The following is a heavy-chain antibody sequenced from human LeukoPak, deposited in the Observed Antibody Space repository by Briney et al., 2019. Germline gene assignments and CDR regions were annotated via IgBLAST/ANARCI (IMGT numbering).Heavy chain of an antibody. D-gene: IGHD3-22*01. CDR1: GGSFSGYY. Sequence: SETLSLTCAVYGGSFSGYYWSWIRQPPGKGLEWIGEINHSGSTNYNPSLKSRVTISADTSKNQFSLKLSSVTAADTAVYYCARRRITMIVVVITPFDYWGQGTLVTVSS. V-gene: IGHV4-34*01. J-gene: IGHJ4*02. CDR2: INHSGST. CDR3: ARRRITMIVVVITPFDY.